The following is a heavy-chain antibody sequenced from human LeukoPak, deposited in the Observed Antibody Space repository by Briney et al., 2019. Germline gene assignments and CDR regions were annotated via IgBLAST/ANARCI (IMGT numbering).Heavy chain of an antibody. CDR3: ARVLATGTGGWFRAFDI. CDR2: IGSSDSTT. D-gene: IGHD6-13*01. J-gene: IGHJ3*02. Sequence: PGGSLRLSCVASGFTFSSYEMNWVRQAPGKGLEWLSYIGSSDSTTHYADSVKGRFTISRDNAKNSLYLQMNSLRAEDTAVYYCARVLATGTGGWFRAFDIWGQGTMVTVSS. V-gene: IGHV3-48*03. CDR1: GFTFSSYE.